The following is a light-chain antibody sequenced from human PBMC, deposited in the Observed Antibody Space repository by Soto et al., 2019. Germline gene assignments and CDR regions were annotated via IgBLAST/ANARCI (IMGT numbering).Light chain of an antibody. Sequence: DIQMTQSPSTLSGSVGDRATTTSRASQTISSWLAWYQQKPGKAPKLLIYKASTLKSGVPSRFSGSGSGTEFTLTISSLQPDDFATYYCQHYNSYSEAFGQGTKVDIK. CDR1: QTISSW. J-gene: IGKJ1*01. V-gene: IGKV1-5*03. CDR3: QHYNSYSEA. CDR2: KAS.